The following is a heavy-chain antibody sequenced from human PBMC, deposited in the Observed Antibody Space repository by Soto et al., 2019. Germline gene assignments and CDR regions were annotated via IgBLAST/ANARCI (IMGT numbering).Heavy chain of an antibody. D-gene: IGHD6-19*01. Sequence: ASVKVSCKASGYTFTSYDINWVRQATGQGLEWMGWMNANTGKTGYAQKFQGRVTMTRDTSISTAYMELSTLGSDDTAVYFCAKNVPNTGWVESWGRGTLVTVSS. CDR2: MNANTGKT. V-gene: IGHV1-8*02. J-gene: IGHJ4*02. CDR3: AKNVPNTGWVES. CDR1: GYTFTSYD.